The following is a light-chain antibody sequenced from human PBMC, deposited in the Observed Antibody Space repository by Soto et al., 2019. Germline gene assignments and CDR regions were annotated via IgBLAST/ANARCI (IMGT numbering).Light chain of an antibody. CDR3: QQHYTGPFT. J-gene: IGKJ5*01. V-gene: IGKV1-9*01. CDR1: QGISTH. Sequence: DIQMTQSPSTLSASVGDRVTISCRASQGISTHLAWFAQKPGRAPQLLIYAASTLHSGVPSRFSGSGSGTDFTLTISSLQPEDVATYYCQQHYTGPFTFGPGTRVE. CDR2: AAS.